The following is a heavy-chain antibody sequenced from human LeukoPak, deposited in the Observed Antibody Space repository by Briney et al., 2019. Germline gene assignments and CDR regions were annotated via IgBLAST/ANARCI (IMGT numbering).Heavy chain of an antibody. Sequence: SETLSPTCTVSGGSISSYYWSWIRQPPGKGLEWIGYIYYSGSTNYNPSLKSRVTISVDTSKNQFSLKLSSVTAADTAVYYCARDTAMVNYYFDYWGQGTLVTVSS. J-gene: IGHJ4*02. CDR3: ARDTAMVNYYFDY. CDR2: IYYSGST. V-gene: IGHV4-59*01. CDR1: GGSISSYY. D-gene: IGHD5-18*01.